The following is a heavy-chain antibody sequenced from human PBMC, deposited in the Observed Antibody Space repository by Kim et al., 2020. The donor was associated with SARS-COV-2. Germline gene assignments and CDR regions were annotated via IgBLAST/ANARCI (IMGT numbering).Heavy chain of an antibody. CDR2: IYYSGST. Sequence: SETLSLTCTVSGGSVSSGSYYWSWIRQHPGKGLEWIGYIYYSGSTNYNPSLKSRVTISVDTSKNQFSLKLSSVTAADTAVYYCAREPSYGDYFDYWGQGTLVTVSS. CDR3: AREPSYGDYFDY. J-gene: IGHJ4*02. D-gene: IGHD4-17*01. V-gene: IGHV4-61*01. CDR1: GGSVSSGSYY.